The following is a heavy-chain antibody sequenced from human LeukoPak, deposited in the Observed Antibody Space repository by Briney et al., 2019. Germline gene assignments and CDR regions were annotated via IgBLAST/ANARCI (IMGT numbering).Heavy chain of an antibody. Sequence: SETLSLTCSVSSGSISNYYWSWIRQPAGKGLEWIGRIYTSGSSNYNNYNPSLKSRVTMSVGASKNQVSLKLSSVTAADTAVYYCARGQEGYYYDSTGYPASFDSWGQGTLVIVSS. J-gene: IGHJ4*02. CDR2: IYTSGSSNYN. D-gene: IGHD3-22*01. CDR1: SGSISNYY. V-gene: IGHV4-4*07. CDR3: ARGQEGYYYDSTGYPASFDS.